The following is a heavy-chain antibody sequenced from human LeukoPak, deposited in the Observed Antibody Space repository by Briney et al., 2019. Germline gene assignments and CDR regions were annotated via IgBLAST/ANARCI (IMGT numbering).Heavy chain of an antibody. V-gene: IGHV4-34*01. D-gene: IGHD2-2*01. Sequence: SETLSLTCAVYGGSFSGYYWSWIRQPPGKGLEWIGEINHSGSTNYNPSLKSRVTISVATSKNQFSLKLSSVTAADTAVYYCVRSLYQLPFYSAFDYWGQGTLVTVSS. CDR3: VRSLYQLPFYSAFDY. J-gene: IGHJ4*02. CDR2: INHSGST. CDR1: GGSFSGYY.